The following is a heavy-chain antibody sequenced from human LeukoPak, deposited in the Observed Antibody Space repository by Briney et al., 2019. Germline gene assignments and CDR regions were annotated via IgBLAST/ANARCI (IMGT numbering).Heavy chain of an antibody. CDR1: GGSISSGDYY. V-gene: IGHV4-30-4*01. CDR2: IYYSGST. CDR3: AREVVVAADYYYYGMDV. J-gene: IGHJ6*04. D-gene: IGHD2-15*01. Sequence: PSETLSLTCTVSGGSISSGDYYWSWIRQPPGKGLEWIGYIYYSGSTYYNPSLKSRVTISVDTSKNQFSLKLSSVTAADTAVYYCAREVVVAADYYYYGMDVWGKGTTVTVYS.